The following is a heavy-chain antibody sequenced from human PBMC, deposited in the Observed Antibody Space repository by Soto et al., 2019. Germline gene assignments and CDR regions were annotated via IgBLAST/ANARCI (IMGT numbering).Heavy chain of an antibody. CDR1: GFTFSSYS. D-gene: IGHD2-15*01. CDR2: ISSSSSYI. V-gene: IGHV3-21*01. Sequence: GGSLRLSCAASGFTFSSYSMNWVRQAPGKGLEWVSSISSSSSYIYYADSVKGRSTISRDNAKNSLYLQMNSLRAEDTAVYYCARDRGYCSGGSCPTHDYWGQGTLVTVSS. J-gene: IGHJ4*02. CDR3: ARDRGYCSGGSCPTHDY.